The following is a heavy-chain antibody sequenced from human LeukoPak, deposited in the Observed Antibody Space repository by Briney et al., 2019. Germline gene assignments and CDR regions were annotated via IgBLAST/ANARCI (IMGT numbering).Heavy chain of an antibody. CDR1: GFTFSSYW. V-gene: IGHV3-48*01. CDR2: ISSSSSTI. CDR3: ARGVVGATDYFDY. J-gene: IGHJ4*02. Sequence: GGSLRLSCAASGFTFSSYWMNWVRQAPGKGLEWVSYISSSSSTIYYADSVKGRFTISRDNAKNSLYLQMNSLRAEDTAVYYCARGVVGATDYFDYWGQGTLVTVSS. D-gene: IGHD1-26*01.